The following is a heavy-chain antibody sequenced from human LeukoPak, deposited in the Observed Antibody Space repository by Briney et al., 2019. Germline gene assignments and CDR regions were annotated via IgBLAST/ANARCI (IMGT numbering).Heavy chain of an antibody. Sequence: GGSLSLSCAASGFTFSDYYMTWIRQAPGKGLEWDSYVSPTGSYTNCADSLKGRFTISRDNAKNSLYLQMSSLRADDTAVYFCARGHFGMDVWGQGTTVTVSS. CDR3: ARGHFGMDV. V-gene: IGHV3-11*05. CDR1: GFTFSDYY. J-gene: IGHJ6*02. CDR2: VSPTGSYT.